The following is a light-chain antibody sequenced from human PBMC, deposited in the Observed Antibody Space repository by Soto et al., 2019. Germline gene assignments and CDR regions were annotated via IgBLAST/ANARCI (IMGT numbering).Light chain of an antibody. CDR2: EGS. Sequence: QSALTQPASVSGSLGQSITISCTGTSSDVGSYNLVSWYQQHPGKAPKLIIYEGSKRPSGVSNRFSGSKSGNTASLTISGLQAEDEADYYCCSYAGSSTYVFGTGTKVTGL. CDR3: CSYAGSSTYV. CDR1: SSDVGSYNL. J-gene: IGLJ1*01. V-gene: IGLV2-23*01.